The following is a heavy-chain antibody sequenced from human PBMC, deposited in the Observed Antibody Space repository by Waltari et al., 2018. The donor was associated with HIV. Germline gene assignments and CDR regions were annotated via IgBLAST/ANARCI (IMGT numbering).Heavy chain of an antibody. J-gene: IGHJ4*02. CDR1: GGSISSGDYY. CDR2: IYYSGST. Sequence: QVQLQESGPGLVKPSQTLSLTCTVSGGSISSGDYYWSWIRQPPGKGLEWIGYIYYSGSTYYNLSLKSRVTISVDTSKNQFSLKLSSVTAADTTVYYCARVRGPYDSSGYFQYYFDYWGQGTLVTVSS. D-gene: IGHD3-22*01. V-gene: IGHV4-30-4*01. CDR3: ARVRGPYDSSGYFQYYFDY.